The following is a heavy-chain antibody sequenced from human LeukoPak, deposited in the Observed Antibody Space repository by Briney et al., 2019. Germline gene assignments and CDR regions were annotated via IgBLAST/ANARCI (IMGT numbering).Heavy chain of an antibody. J-gene: IGHJ4*02. CDR3: AREAPPGAPAAIERTGVGY. D-gene: IGHD2-2*01. CDR1: GGSFSSSSYY. CDR2: IYYSGTT. Sequence: PSETLSLTCTVSGGSFSSSSYYWGWIRQPPGKGLEWIGSIYYSGTTYYNPSLNSRVTISVDTSKNQFSLKLSSVTAADTAVYYCAREAPPGAPAAIERTGVGYWGQGTLVTVSS. V-gene: IGHV4-39*02.